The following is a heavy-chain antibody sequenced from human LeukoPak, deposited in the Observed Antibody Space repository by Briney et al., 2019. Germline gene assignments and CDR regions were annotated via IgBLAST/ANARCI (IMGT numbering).Heavy chain of an antibody. V-gene: IGHV3-23*01. Sequence: GGSLRLSCAASGFTFGSYVMSWVRQAPGKGLEWVSAISGSGGSTYYADSVKGRFTISRDNSKNTLYLQMNSLRAEDTAVYYCAKSTTSGDYVWGSYRSLDYWGQGTLVTVSS. CDR2: ISGSGGST. CDR3: AKSTTSGDYVWGSYRSLDY. CDR1: GFTFGSYV. D-gene: IGHD3-16*02. J-gene: IGHJ4*02.